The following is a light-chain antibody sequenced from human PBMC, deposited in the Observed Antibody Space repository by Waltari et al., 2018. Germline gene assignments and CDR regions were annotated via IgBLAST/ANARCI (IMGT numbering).Light chain of an antibody. CDR1: QSVNGW. J-gene: IGKJ1*01. CDR2: KTS. CDR3: QQYYTFPKT. V-gene: IGKV1-5*03. Sequence: DIQMTQSPSTLSASVVDRVTISCRASQSVNGWLAWYQQIPGKAPKVLIYKTSRLQSGVPSRFSGSGSGTEFTLTISCLQPDDFATYYCQQYYTFPKTFGQGTKV.